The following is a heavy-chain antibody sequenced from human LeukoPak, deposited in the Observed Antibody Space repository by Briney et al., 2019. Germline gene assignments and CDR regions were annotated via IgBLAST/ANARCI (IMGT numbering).Heavy chain of an antibody. CDR1: GGTFSSYA. CDR2: IIPIFGTA. Sequence: SVKVSCKASGGTFSSYAISWVRQAPGQGLEWMGGIIPIFGTANYAQKFQGRVTITTDESTSTAYMELSSLRSEDTAVYYCASSIMITFGGVIVRDGDAFDIWGQGTMVTVSS. CDR3: ASSIMITFGGVIVRDGDAFDI. J-gene: IGHJ3*02. D-gene: IGHD3-16*02. V-gene: IGHV1-69*05.